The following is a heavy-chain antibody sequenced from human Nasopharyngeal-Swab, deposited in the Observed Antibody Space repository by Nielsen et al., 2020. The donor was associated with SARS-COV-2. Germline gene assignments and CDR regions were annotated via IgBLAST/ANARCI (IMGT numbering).Heavy chain of an antibody. J-gene: IGHJ6*02. D-gene: IGHD6-13*01. Sequence: GESLKISCAASGFTFSSYAMSWVRQAPGKGVEWVSAISGSGGSTYYADSVKGWFTISRDNSKNTLYLQMNSLGAGDTAVYYCAKSVAAAGPDYYYGLDVWGQGTTVTVSS. CDR3: AKSVAAAGPDYYYGLDV. V-gene: IGHV3-23*01. CDR1: GFTFSSYA. CDR2: ISGSGGST.